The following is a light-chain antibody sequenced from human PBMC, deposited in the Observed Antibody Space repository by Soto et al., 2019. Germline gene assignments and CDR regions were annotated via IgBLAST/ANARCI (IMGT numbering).Light chain of an antibody. V-gene: IGLV1-44*01. CDR2: SNN. J-gene: IGLJ2*01. Sequence: QSVLTQPPSASGTPGQRVTISCSGSNSNIGTNNVNWYQQLPGTAPKLLIYSNNQRPSGVPDRFSGSKSGSSASLAISGLQSGDEADYYCAAWDDSLSGVVFGGGTKLTVL. CDR3: AAWDDSLSGVV. CDR1: NSNIGTNN.